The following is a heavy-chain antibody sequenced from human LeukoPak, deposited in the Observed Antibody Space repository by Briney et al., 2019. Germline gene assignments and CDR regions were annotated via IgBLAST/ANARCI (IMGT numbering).Heavy chain of an antibody. J-gene: IGHJ4*02. Sequence: GGSLRLSCAASGFTFSNYWMHWVRQAPGKGLVWVSLINSDGSSTVYADSLKGRFTISRDNAKNTLYLQMNSLRAEDTAVYYCARDYDFWSGFFDYWGQGTLVTVSS. CDR2: INSDGSST. CDR3: ARDYDFWSGFFDY. V-gene: IGHV3-74*01. D-gene: IGHD3-3*01. CDR1: GFTFSNYW.